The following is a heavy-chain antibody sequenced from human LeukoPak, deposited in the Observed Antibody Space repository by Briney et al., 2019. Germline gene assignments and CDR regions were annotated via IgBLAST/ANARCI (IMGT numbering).Heavy chain of an antibody. V-gene: IGHV1-2*02. CDR1: GFTFTGYY. J-gene: IGHJ4*02. CDR2: INPNSGGT. Sequence: ASVKVSCQASGFTFTGYYIHWVRQAAGQGLEWMGWINPNSGGTNYAQKFQGRVTMTRDTSITTAYMELSRLSSDDTAVYYCARDWVTGTPSVYWGQGTLVTVSS. CDR3: ARDWVTGTPSVY. D-gene: IGHD1-20*01.